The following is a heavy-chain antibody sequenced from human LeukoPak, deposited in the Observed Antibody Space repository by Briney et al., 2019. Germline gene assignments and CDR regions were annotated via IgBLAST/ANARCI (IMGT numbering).Heavy chain of an antibody. V-gene: IGHV3-23*01. D-gene: IGHD1-26*01. J-gene: IGHJ4*02. CDR2: ITGSGGST. Sequence: PGGSLRLSCAASGFTFTSYAMSWVRQAPGKGLEWVSAITGSGGSTYYADSVKGRFTISRDNSKNTLYLQINSLTVDDAALYYCARGGFYIGSFFDYWGQGTLVTVSS. CDR1: GFTFTSYA. CDR3: ARGGFYIGSFFDY.